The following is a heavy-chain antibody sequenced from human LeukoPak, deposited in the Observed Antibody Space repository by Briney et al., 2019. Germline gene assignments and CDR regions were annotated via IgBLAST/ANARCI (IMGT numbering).Heavy chain of an antibody. CDR3: ARDTAMVGFDY. CDR1: GGSISSGDYY. D-gene: IGHD5-18*01. CDR2: IYYSGGT. V-gene: IGHV4-30-4*01. Sequence: PSETLSLTCTVSGGSISSGDYYWSWIRRPPGKGLEWIGYIYYSGGTYYNPSLKRRVTISVDTSKNQFSLKLSSVTAADTAVYYCARDTAMVGFDYWGQGTLVTVSS. J-gene: IGHJ4*02.